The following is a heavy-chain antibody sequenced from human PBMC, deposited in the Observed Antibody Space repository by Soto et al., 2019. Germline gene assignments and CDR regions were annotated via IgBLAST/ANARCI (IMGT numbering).Heavy chain of an antibody. CDR2: IYYSGIT. J-gene: IGHJ6*04. CDR3: ARGDQLRRGHYSYYYGMDV. CDR1: RGSISGGGDY. V-gene: IGHV4-30-4*01. Sequence: SETLSLTCTVSRGSISGGGDYWSWIRQPPGRSLEWIGYIYYSGITDYNPSLKSRVTISIDTSKNQFSLNLNSVTAADTAASYCARGDQLRRGHYSYYYGMDVWGKVTTVTASS. D-gene: IGHD1-1*01.